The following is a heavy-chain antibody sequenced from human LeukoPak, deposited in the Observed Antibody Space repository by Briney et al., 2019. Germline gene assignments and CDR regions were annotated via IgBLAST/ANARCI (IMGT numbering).Heavy chain of an antibody. J-gene: IGHJ4*02. CDR1: GFSFSSYG. V-gene: IGHV3-13*01. Sequence: GGSLRLSCAASGFSFSSYGMHWVRQAPGKGLEWVSAIDTAGDTYYPGSVKGRFTVSRENAKNSLYLQMNSLRAGDTAVYYCARVAAGGKGFDYWGQGTLVTVSS. CDR2: IDTAGDT. D-gene: IGHD6-13*01. CDR3: ARVAAGGKGFDY.